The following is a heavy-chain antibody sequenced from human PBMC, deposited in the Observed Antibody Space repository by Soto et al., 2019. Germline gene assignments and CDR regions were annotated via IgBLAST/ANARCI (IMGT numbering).Heavy chain of an antibody. CDR3: ARGLPFGVVIWGESLGPDNWFDP. CDR2: INAGNGNT. V-gene: IGHV1-3*01. Sequence: ASVKVSCKASGYTFTSYAMHWVRQAPGQRLEWMGWINAGNGNTKYSQKFQGRVTITRDTSASTAYMELSSLRSEDTAVYYCARGLPFGVVIWGESLGPDNWFDPWGQGTLVTVSS. J-gene: IGHJ5*02. CDR1: GYTFTSYA. D-gene: IGHD3-3*01.